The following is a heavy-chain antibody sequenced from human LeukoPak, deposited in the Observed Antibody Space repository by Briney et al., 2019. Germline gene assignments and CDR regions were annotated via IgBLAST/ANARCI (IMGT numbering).Heavy chain of an antibody. CDR3: ARDRRVWSGYYPFDY. CDR2: ISAYNGYT. J-gene: IGHJ4*02. D-gene: IGHD3-3*01. CDR1: GYTFTSYG. V-gene: IGHV1-18*01. Sequence: ASVEVSCKASGYTFTSYGISWVRQAPGQGLEWMGWISAYNGYTNYAQKLQGRVTMTTDTSTSTAYMELRSLRSDDTAVYYCARDRRVWSGYYPFDYWGQGTLVTVSS.